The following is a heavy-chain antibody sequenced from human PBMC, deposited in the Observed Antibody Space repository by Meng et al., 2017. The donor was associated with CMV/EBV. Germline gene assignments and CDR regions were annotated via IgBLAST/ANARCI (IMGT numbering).Heavy chain of an antibody. CDR2: INPNSGGT. V-gene: IGHV1-2*02. D-gene: IGHD2-15*01. CDR3: ARLGSTDDY. J-gene: IGHJ4*02. CDR1: GYTFTGYY. Sequence: QVQLGSNGRGAKKPGASVKVSCKASGYTFTGYYKHWGRQAPGQGLEWMGWINPNSGGTNYAKKFQGRVTMTRDTSISTAYMELSRLRSDDTAVYYCARLGSTDDYWGQGTLVTVSS.